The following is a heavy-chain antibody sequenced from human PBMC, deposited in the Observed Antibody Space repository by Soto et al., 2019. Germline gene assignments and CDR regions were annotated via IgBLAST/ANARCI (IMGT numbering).Heavy chain of an antibody. Sequence: GESLKISCKGPGYMFTTYWIGWVRQMPGKGLEWMGIIYPGDSDARYSPSFQGQVTISVDKSISTAYLQWSSLKASDTAMYYCARTSGTYDADAFHFWGQGTMVTVSS. CDR2: IYPGDSDA. V-gene: IGHV5-51*01. CDR1: GYMFTTYW. D-gene: IGHD1-26*01. J-gene: IGHJ3*01. CDR3: ARTSGTYDADAFHF.